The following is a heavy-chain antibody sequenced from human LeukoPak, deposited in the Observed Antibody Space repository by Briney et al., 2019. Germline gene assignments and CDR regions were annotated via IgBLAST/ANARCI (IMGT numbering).Heavy chain of an antibody. CDR1: GFTVSSNY. D-gene: IGHD3-10*01. Sequence: GGSLRLSCAASGFTVSSNYMSWVRQAPGKGLEWVSVIYSGGSTYYADSVKGRFTISRDNAKNSLYLQMNSLRAEDTAVYYCARDHGSGDEEWFDPWGQGTLVTVSS. V-gene: IGHV3-53*01. CDR2: IYSGGST. CDR3: ARDHGSGDEEWFDP. J-gene: IGHJ5*02.